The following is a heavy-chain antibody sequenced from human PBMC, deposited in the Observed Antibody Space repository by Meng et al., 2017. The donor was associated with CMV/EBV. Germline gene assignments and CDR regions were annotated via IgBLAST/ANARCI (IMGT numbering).Heavy chain of an antibody. CDR2: ISYDGSNK. CDR1: GFTFSSYA. D-gene: IGHD3-9*01. V-gene: IGHV3-30-3*01. CDR3: ARVQQGGVLRYFDWLQITPDYYYYGMDV. J-gene: IGHJ6*02. Sequence: GGSLRLSCAASGFTFSSYAMHWVRQAPGKGLEWVAVISYDGSNKYYADSVKGRFTISRDNSKSTLYLQMNSLRAEDTAVYYCARVQQGGVLRYFDWLQITPDYYYYGMDVWGQGTTVTVSS.